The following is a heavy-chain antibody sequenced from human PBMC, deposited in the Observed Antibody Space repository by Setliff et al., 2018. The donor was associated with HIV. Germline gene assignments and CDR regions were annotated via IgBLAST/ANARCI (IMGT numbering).Heavy chain of an antibody. D-gene: IGHD3-16*02. CDR3: ARASRKLTDYDYVWGSYRGPAEYFQH. CDR2: IYYSGST. V-gene: IGHV4-59*01. Sequence: PSETLSLTCTVSGGSISSYYWSWIRQPPGKGLEWIGYIYYSGSTNYNPSLKSQVTISVDTSKNQFSLKLSSVTAADTAVYYCARASRKLTDYDYVWGSYRGPAEYFQHWGQGTLVTVSS. J-gene: IGHJ1*01. CDR1: GGSISSYY.